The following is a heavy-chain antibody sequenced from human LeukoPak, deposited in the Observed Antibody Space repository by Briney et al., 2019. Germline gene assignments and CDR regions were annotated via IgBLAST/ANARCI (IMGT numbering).Heavy chain of an antibody. D-gene: IGHD3-10*01. Sequence: PSETLSLTCTVSGGSISSYYWSWIRQPPGKGLEWIGYIYYSGSTNYNPSLKSRVTISVDTSKNQFSLKLSSATAADTAVYYCARAPTMVRGGSGAFDIWGQGTMVSVSS. V-gene: IGHV4-59*01. CDR2: IYYSGST. CDR3: ARAPTMVRGGSGAFDI. J-gene: IGHJ3*02. CDR1: GGSISSYY.